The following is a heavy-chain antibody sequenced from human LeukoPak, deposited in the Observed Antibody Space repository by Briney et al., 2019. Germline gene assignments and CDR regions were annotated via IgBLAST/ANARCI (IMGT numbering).Heavy chain of an antibody. D-gene: IGHD5-18*01. CDR1: GDSISSGGYY. J-gene: IGHJ3*02. Sequence: SETLSLTCTVSGDSISSGGYYWSWIRQHPGKGLEWIGYIYYSGSTYYNPSLKSRVTISVDTSKNQFSLKLSSVTAADTAVYYCARDHRIQLYAFDIWGQGTMVTVSS. CDR3: ARDHRIQLYAFDI. CDR2: IYYSGST. V-gene: IGHV4-31*03.